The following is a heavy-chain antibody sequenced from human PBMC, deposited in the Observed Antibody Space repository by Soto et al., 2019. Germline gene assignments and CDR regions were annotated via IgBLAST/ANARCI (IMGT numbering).Heavy chain of an antibody. J-gene: IGHJ4*02. CDR1: GFTFSSYA. CDR3: ARLTYYYDSSGYYAPVQGTHTIDY. V-gene: IGHV3-30-3*01. Sequence: GGSLRLSCAASGFTFSSYAMHWVRQAPGKGLEWVAVISYDGSNKYYADSVKGRFTISRDNSKNTLYLQMNSLRAEDTAVYYCARLTYYYDSSGYYAPVQGTHTIDYWGQGTLVTVSS. D-gene: IGHD3-22*01. CDR2: ISYDGSNK.